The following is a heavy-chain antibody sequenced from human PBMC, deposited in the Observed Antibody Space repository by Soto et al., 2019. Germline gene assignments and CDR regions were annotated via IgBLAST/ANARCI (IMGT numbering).Heavy chain of an antibody. D-gene: IGHD3-22*01. J-gene: IGHJ4*02. CDR2: IYYSGST. V-gene: IGHV4-59*01. Sequence: PSETLSLTCTVSGGSISSYYWSWIRQPPGKGLEWIGYIYYSGSTNYNPSLKSRVTISVDTSKNQFSLKLSSVTAADTAVYYCARVDYDSSGYYPLWGQGTLVTVSS. CDR1: GGSISSYY. CDR3: ARVDYDSSGYYPL.